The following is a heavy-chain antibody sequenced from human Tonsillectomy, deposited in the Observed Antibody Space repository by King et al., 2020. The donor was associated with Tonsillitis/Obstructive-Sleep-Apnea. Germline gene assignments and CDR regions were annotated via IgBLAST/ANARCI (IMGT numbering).Heavy chain of an antibody. CDR1: GLTFSSYE. J-gene: IGHJ6*02. CDR3: ARVGGCVWGMDV. Sequence: VQLVESGGGLVQPGGSLRLSCAASGLTFSSYEMKWVRQAPGKGLEWVTYISSSGSTKYYADSVKGRFTISRDNAKNSLYLQMSSLRAEDTAVYYCARVGGCVWGMDVWGQGTTVTVSS. D-gene: IGHD2-8*02. CDR2: ISSSGSTK. V-gene: IGHV3-48*03.